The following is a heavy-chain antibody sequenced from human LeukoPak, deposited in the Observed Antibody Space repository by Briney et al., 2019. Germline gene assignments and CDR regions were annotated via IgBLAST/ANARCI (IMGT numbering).Heavy chain of an antibody. D-gene: IGHD6-13*01. V-gene: IGHV1-2*02. CDR3: ARDIEAAAAGTYFDY. CDR2: INPNSGGT. J-gene: IGHJ4*02. CDR1: GGTFSSYA. Sequence: ASVKVSCKASGGTFSSYAISWVRQAPGQGLEWMGWINPNSGGTNYAQKFQGRVTMTRDTSISTAYMEMSRLRSDDTAVYCCARDIEAAAAGTYFDYWAQGTLVTVSS.